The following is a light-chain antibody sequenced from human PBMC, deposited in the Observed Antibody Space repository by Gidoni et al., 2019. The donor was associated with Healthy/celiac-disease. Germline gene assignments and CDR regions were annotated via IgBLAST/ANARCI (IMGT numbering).Light chain of an antibody. CDR3: MRALQTLT. CDR1: KSLLHSNGYNY. Sequence: DIVMTQSPPSLPVTPGEAASIACRSSKSLLHSNGYNYLDWYLQKPGQSPQLLIYLGSTRASGVPDRFGGSGSGTDFTLKISRVEAEDVGVYYCMRALQTLTFGGXTKVEIK. J-gene: IGKJ4*01. V-gene: IGKV2-28*01. CDR2: LGS.